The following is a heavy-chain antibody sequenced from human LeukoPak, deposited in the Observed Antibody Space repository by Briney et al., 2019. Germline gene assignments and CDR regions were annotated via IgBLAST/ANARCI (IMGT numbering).Heavy chain of an antibody. D-gene: IGHD3-22*01. CDR3: ARVARYYDSSGYYYYFDY. CDR2: IYYSGST. V-gene: IGHV4-59*12. Sequence: SETLSLTCTVSGGSISSYYWSWIRQPPGKGLEWIGYIYYSGSTYYNPSLKSRVTISVDTSKNQFSLKLSSVTAADTAVYYCARVARYYDSSGYYYYFDYWGQGTLVTVSS. CDR1: GGSISSYY. J-gene: IGHJ4*02.